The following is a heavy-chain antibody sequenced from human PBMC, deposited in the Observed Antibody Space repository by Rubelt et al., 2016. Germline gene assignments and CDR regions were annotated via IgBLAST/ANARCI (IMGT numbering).Heavy chain of an antibody. CDR2: IIPVFGTA. CDR1: GGTFSSYA. D-gene: IGHD3-3*01. J-gene: IGHJ5*02. Sequence: QVQLVQSGAEVKKPGSSVKVSCKASGGTFSSYAISWVRQAPGQGLEWMGGIIPVFGTANYAQKFQGRVTITADESTSTAYMELSRLRSEDTAVYYCATGGDFGVVIPNWFDPWGQGTLVTVSS. V-gene: IGHV1-69*01. CDR3: ATGGDFGVVIPNWFDP.